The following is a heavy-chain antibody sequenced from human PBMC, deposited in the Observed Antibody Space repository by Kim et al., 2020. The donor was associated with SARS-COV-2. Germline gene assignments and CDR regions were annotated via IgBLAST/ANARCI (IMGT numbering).Heavy chain of an antibody. CDR1: GGSISSYY. CDR2: IYYSGST. V-gene: IGHV4-59*13. D-gene: IGHD3-10*01. J-gene: IGHJ5*02. Sequence: SETLSLTCTVSGGSISSYYWSWIRQPPGKGLEWIGYIYYSGSTNYNPSLKSRVTISVDTSKNQFSLKLSSVTAADTAVYYCARAKYYGSGSYENWFDPWGQGTLVTVSS. CDR3: ARAKYYGSGSYENWFDP.